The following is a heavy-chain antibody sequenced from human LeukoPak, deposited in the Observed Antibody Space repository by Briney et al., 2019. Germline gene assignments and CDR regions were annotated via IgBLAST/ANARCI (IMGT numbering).Heavy chain of an antibody. CDR3: AQEHFDTSGYYSRFDN. V-gene: IGHV3-23*01. CDR2: SGGSGGRT. J-gene: IGHJ4*02. Sequence: PGGSLRLSCAASGFTFPRHAMSWVRQAPGKGLEWVASSGGSGGRTHYADSVKGRFTISRDNSQNTVYLHMNSLRAEDTAVYYCAQEHFDTSGYYSRFDNWGQGILVTVSS. CDR1: GFTFPRHA. D-gene: IGHD3-22*01.